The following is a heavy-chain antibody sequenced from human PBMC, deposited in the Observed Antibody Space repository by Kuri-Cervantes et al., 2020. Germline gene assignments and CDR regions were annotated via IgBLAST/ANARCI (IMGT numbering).Heavy chain of an antibody. CDR1: GYSFTSYW. V-gene: IGHV5-51*01. J-gene: IGHJ4*02. CDR2: IYPGDSDT. Sequence: GGSLRLSCKGSGYSFTSYWIGWVRQMPGKGLEWMGIIYPGDSDTRYSLSFQGQVTISADKSISTAYLQWSSLKASDTAMYYCARRLLAVAGRYFDYWGQGTLVTVSS. CDR3: ARRLLAVAGRYFDY. D-gene: IGHD6-19*01.